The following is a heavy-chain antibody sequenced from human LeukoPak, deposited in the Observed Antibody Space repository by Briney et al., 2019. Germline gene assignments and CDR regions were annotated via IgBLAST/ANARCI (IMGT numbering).Heavy chain of an antibody. D-gene: IGHD2-15*01. CDR1: GFTFSDYY. Sequence: PGGSLRLSCAASGFTFSDYYMSWIRQAPGKGLEWVSYISSSSSYTNYADSVKGRFTISRDNAKNSLYLQMNSLRAEDTAVYYCARGGDIVAVVAADDAFDIWGQGTMVTVSS. CDR2: ISSSSSYT. CDR3: ARGGDIVAVVAADDAFDI. V-gene: IGHV3-11*06. J-gene: IGHJ3*02.